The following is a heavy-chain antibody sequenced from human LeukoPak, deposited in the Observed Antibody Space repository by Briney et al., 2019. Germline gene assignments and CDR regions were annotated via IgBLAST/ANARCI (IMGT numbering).Heavy chain of an antibody. J-gene: IGHJ5*02. CDR2: VRSKGYGGTT. D-gene: IGHD2-2*01. Sequence: GGSLRLSCTVSGFTFGDYALSWFRQAPGKGLEWVGFVRSKGYGGTTAYAASVKGRFTISRDDSKSIANLQMNSLKTEDTAVYYCTRGGGQGDYPVPGVNWFDPRGQGILVTVSS. V-gene: IGHV3-49*03. CDR3: TRGGGQGDYPVPGVNWFDP. CDR1: GFTFGDYA.